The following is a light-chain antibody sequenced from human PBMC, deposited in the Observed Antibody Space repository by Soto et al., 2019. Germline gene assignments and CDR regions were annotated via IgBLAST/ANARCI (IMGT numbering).Light chain of an antibody. CDR3: GADHGSGSNVVYV. J-gene: IGLJ1*01. V-gene: IGLV9-49*01. CDR1: SGYSNYK. CDR2: VGTGGIVG. Sequence: QPVLTQPPSASASLGASVTLTCTLSSGYSNYKVDWYQQRPGKGPRFVMRVGTGGIVGSKGDGIPDRFSVLASGLNRYLTINNIHEEDESDYHCGADHGSGSNVVYVFGTGTKVTVL.